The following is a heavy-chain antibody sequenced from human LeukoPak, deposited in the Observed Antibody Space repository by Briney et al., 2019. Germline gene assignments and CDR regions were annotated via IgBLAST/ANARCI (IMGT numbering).Heavy chain of an antibody. D-gene: IGHD3-22*01. CDR2: ISGSGGST. J-gene: IGHJ4*02. CDR1: GFAFSSLD. CDR3: ARVRSGYYLDY. V-gene: IGHV3-23*01. Sequence: GGSLRLSCAASGFAFSSLDMGWVRQAPGKGLEWVSAISGSGGSTYYADSVKGRFTISRDNAKNSLFLQMNSLRDDDTAVYYCARVRSGYYLDYWGQGTVVTVSS.